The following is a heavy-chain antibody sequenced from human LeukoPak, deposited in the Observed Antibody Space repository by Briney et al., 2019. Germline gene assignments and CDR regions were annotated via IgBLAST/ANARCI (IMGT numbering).Heavy chain of an antibody. J-gene: IGHJ4*02. V-gene: IGHV3-23*01. D-gene: IGHD6-13*01. CDR2: ISGSGGSA. Sequence: GGSLRLSCAASGFTFSSYAMSWVRQAPGKGLEWVSVISGSGGSADYADSVKGRFTISRDNSKKTLYLQMNSLRPEDTAVYYCAKDGQLGGSSWFTLFFDYWGQGTLVTVSS. CDR3: AKDGQLGGSSWFTLFFDY. CDR1: GFTFSSYA.